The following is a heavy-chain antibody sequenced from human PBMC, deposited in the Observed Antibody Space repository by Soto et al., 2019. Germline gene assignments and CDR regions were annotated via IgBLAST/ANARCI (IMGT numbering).Heavy chain of an antibody. V-gene: IGHV4-31*03. CDR2: IYYSGST. CDR1: GGSINSGGYY. CDR3: ARRVAAHGGIDP. Sequence: QVQLQESGPGLVKPSQTLSLTCTVSGGSINSGGYYWSWIRQHPGKGLEWIGYIYYSGSTYYNPSLKSRVTISVDTSKNQFSLKLSSVTAADTAVYYCARRVAAHGGIDPWGQGTLVTVSS. J-gene: IGHJ5*02. D-gene: IGHD6-6*01.